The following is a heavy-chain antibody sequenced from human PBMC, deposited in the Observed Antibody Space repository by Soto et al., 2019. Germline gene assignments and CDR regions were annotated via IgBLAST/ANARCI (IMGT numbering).Heavy chain of an antibody. V-gene: IGHV4-34*01. D-gene: IGHD6-13*01. Sequence: SETLSLTCAVYGGSFSGYYWSWIRQPPGKGLEWIGEINHSGSTNYNPSLKSRVTISVDTSKNQFSLKLSSVTAADTAVYYCARLQLVQAIRNHGRREKPDYWGQGTLVTVSS. CDR2: INHSGST. J-gene: IGHJ4*02. CDR1: GGSFSGYY. CDR3: ARLQLVQAIRNHGRREKPDY.